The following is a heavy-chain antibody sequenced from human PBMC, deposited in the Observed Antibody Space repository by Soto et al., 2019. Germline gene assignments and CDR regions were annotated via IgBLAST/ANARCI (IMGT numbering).Heavy chain of an antibody. CDR3: ARGDCVGGTCYSLAGSFYYYMDV. CDR2: INSDGSGS. D-gene: IGHD2-15*01. Sequence: EVQLVESGGGLVQPGGSLRLSCAASGFTFSNYWMYWVRQAPGEGLVWVSRINSDGSGSSYADSVKGRLTISRDNVKNTLYLQMDSLRAEDTAVYYCARGDCVGGTCYSLAGSFYYYMDVWGKGTTVTVFS. V-gene: IGHV3-74*01. CDR1: GFTFSNYW. J-gene: IGHJ6*03.